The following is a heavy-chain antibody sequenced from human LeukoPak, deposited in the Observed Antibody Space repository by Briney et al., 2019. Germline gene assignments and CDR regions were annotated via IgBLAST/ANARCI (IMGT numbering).Heavy chain of an antibody. V-gene: IGHV3-33*01. CDR1: GFTFSSYD. Sequence: PGRSLRLSCAASGFTFSSYDMHCVRQAPGKGLERVALIWYDGSNKNYADSVKGRFTISRDNSKNTLFLQMNSLRAEDTAVYYCAREASDAFDIWGQGTMVTVSS. CDR2: IWYDGSNK. CDR3: AREASDAFDI. J-gene: IGHJ3*02.